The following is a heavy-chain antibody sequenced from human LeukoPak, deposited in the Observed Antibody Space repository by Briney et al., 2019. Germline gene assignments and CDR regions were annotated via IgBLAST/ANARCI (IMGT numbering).Heavy chain of an antibody. Sequence: PSETLSLTCTVSGGSISSYYWSWIRQPPGKGLEWIGYIYNSGSTYYNPSLKSRVTISVDTSKNQFSLKLSSVTAADTAVYYCARDTTGTTNWFDPWGQGTLVTVSS. J-gene: IGHJ5*02. CDR3: ARDTTGTTNWFDP. V-gene: IGHV4-59*06. CDR1: GGSISSYY. D-gene: IGHD1-7*01. CDR2: IYNSGST.